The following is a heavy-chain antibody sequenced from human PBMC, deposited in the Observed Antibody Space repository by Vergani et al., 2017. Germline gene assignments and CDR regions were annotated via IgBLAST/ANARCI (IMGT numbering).Heavy chain of an antibody. CDR2: MSPTSGNT. CDR1: GYTFSSHD. J-gene: IGHJ6*03. D-gene: IGHD3-10*01. V-gene: IGHV1-8*01. CDR3: AREGENYYYMVV. Sequence: QVQLVQSGAEVKKSGASVKISCKASGYTFSSHDINWVRQATGQGLEWMGWMSPTSGNTHYVQKFQGRVTMTRNTAISTAYLELSSLRPDDTAVYFCAREGENYYYMVVWCRGAMVTVAS.